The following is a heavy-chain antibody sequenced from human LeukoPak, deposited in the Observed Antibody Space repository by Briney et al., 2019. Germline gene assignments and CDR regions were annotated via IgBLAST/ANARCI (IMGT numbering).Heavy chain of an antibody. J-gene: IGHJ4*02. CDR2: IHHSGYT. CDR3: TRMTTGHDY. V-gene: IGHV4-34*01. D-gene: IGHD4-17*01. Sequence: SETLSLTCAVSGVSFNDYYWSWVRQPPGKGLEWIGEIHHSGYTNDSPSLKSRVTMSIDTSRKQFSLNLRSVTVADTAVYYCTRMTTGHDYWGQGTLVTVSS. CDR1: GVSFNDYY.